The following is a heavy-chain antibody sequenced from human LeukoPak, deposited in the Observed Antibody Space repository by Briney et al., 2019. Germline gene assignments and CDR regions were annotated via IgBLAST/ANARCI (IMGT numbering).Heavy chain of an antibody. V-gene: IGHV4-30-4*08. CDR1: GGSISSGDYY. J-gene: IGHJ3*02. D-gene: IGHD5-12*01. CDR3: ARRYSGYGNAFDI. CDR2: IYYSGST. Sequence: SETLSLTCTVSGGSISSGDYYWSWIRQHPGKGLEWIGYIYYSGSTYYSPSLKSRVTISVDTSKNQFSLKLSSVTAADTAVYYCARRYSGYGNAFDIWGQGTMVTVSS.